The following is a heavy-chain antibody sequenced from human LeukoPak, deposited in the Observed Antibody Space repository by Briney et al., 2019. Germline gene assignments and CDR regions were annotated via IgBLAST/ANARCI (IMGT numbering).Heavy chain of an antibody. D-gene: IGHD6-19*01. V-gene: IGHV4-4*07. CDR3: AGRAQTTGWSFDY. Sequence: SETLSLTCSVSGDSISSYYWSWIRQPAGKGLEWIGQIHTSGSTNYNPSLKSRVAMSVDTSKNQFSLELSSVTAADTAVYYCAGRAQTTGWSFDYWGQGALVTVSS. CDR2: IHTSGST. J-gene: IGHJ4*02. CDR1: GDSISSYY.